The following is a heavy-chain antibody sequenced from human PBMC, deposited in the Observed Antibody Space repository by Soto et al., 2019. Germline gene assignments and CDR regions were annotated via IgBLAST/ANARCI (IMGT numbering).Heavy chain of an antibody. J-gene: IGHJ5*02. Sequence: GASVKVSCKASGYTFTSYGISWVRQAPGQGLEWMGWISAYNGNTNYAQKLQGRVTMTTDTSTSTAYMELRSLRSDDTAVYYCAGVYCSSTGCYDWFDPWGQGTLVTAPQ. CDR3: AGVYCSSTGCYDWFDP. CDR1: GYTFTSYG. D-gene: IGHD2-2*01. V-gene: IGHV1-18*04. CDR2: ISAYNGNT.